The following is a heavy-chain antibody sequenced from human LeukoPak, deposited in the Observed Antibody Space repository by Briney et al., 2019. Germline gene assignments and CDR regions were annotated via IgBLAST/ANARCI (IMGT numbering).Heavy chain of an antibody. CDR3: ARDKVATETFDY. CDR1: GFTFSNYD. V-gene: IGHV3-30*03. J-gene: IGHJ4*02. CDR2: ISYDGSNK. Sequence: PGGSLRLSCAASGFTFSNYDMSWVRQAPGKGLEWVAVISYDGSNKYYADSVKGRFTISRDNSKNTLYLQMNSLRAEDTAVYYCARDKVATETFDYWGQGTLVTVSS. D-gene: IGHD5-12*01.